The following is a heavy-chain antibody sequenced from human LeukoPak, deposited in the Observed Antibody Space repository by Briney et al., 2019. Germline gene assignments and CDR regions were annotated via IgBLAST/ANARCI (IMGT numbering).Heavy chain of an antibody. V-gene: IGHV1-18*01. CDR1: GYTFTSYG. D-gene: IGHD3-10*01. CDR3: ARDMYYYSRTGFDP. Sequence: ASVKVSCKASGYTFTSYGISWVRQAPGQRLEWMGWISAYNLNTNYAQKFQGRVTMTTDTSTSTAYMELRSLRSDDTAVYYCARDMYYYSRTGFDPWGQGTLVTVSS. J-gene: IGHJ5*02. CDR2: ISAYNLNT.